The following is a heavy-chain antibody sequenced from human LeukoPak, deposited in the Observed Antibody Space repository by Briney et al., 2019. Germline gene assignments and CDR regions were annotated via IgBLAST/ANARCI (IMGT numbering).Heavy chain of an antibody. Sequence: ASVKVSCKASGYTFTSYDINWVRQATGQGLEWMGWMSPNSGNTGYAQKFQGRVTMTRNTSISTAYMELSSLRSEDTAVYYCAREEWKAVAGRGDYWGQGTLVTVSS. CDR2: MSPNSGNT. D-gene: IGHD6-19*01. CDR1: GYTFTSYD. J-gene: IGHJ4*02. CDR3: AREEWKAVAGRGDY. V-gene: IGHV1-8*01.